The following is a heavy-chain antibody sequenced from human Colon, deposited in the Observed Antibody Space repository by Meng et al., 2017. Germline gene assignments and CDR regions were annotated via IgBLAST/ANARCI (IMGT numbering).Heavy chain of an antibody. CDR1: GFTFGSFG. V-gene: IGHV1-18*01. Sequence: VQLVQSGAEVNKPGASVKVSCKASGFTFGSFGVSWVRQAPGQGLGWMGWISGYNGNTNYAQKVQDRVTMTTDTSTTTAYMELRSLRSDDTAVYYCARTPMRRGIEYFQHWGKGTLVTVSS. CDR2: ISGYNGNT. J-gene: IGHJ1*01. CDR3: ARTPMRRGIEYFQH. D-gene: IGHD2-15*01.